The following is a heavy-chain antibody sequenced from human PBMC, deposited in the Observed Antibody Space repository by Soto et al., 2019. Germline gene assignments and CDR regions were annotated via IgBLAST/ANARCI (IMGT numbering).Heavy chain of an antibody. D-gene: IGHD3-16*02. J-gene: IGHJ4*02. V-gene: IGHV4-39*01. Sequence: KLPETLSLACTVSGGSISSSSYYWGWIRQPPGKGLEWIGSFYYSGSTYFNPSLKSRVTMSVDTSKNQFSLRLSSVTAADTAVYYCARAIWGSYRYRFEYWGQGTLVTVSS. CDR3: ARAIWGSYRYRFEY. CDR2: FYYSGST. CDR1: GGSISSSSYY.